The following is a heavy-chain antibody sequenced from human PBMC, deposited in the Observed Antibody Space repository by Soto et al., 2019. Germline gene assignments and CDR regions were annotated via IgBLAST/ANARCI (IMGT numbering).Heavy chain of an antibody. CDR2: IIPIFGTA. V-gene: IGHV1-69*01. CDR3: ARDLGYCSSTSCYGAPYNWFDP. CDR1: GGTFSSYA. D-gene: IGHD2-2*01. Sequence: QVQLVQSGAEVKKPGSSVKVSCKASGGTFSSYAISWVRQAPGQGLEWMGGIIPIFGTANYAQKFQGRVTITADESTSTAYMELSSLRSEGTAVYYCARDLGYCSSTSCYGAPYNWFDPWGQGTLVTVSS. J-gene: IGHJ5*02.